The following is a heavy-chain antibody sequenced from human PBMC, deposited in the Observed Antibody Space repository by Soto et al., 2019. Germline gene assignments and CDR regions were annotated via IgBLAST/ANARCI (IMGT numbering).Heavy chain of an antibody. Sequence: EVQLVESGGGLVQPGGSLRLSCAASGFTVSSNYMSWVRQAPGKGLEWVSVIYSGGSTYYADSVKGRFTISRDNSKNTLYLQRNSLRAEDTAVYYCATILDYSNYGVNYYYYGMDVWGQGTTVTVSS. D-gene: IGHD4-4*01. V-gene: IGHV3-66*01. CDR2: IYSGGST. CDR1: GFTVSSNY. CDR3: ATILDYSNYGVNYYYYGMDV. J-gene: IGHJ6*02.